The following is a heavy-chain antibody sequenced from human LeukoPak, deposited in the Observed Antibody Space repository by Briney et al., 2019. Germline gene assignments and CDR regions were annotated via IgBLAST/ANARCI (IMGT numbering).Heavy chain of an antibody. V-gene: IGHV4-59*01. D-gene: IGHD6-13*01. Sequence: SETLSLTCSVSGGSIYSYYWSWIRQPPGKGLEWIGYIYYSGGTNYNPSLKSRVTISVDTSKNQFSLKLSSVTAADTAVYYCARVYYSNSYDYWYFDLWGRGTLVTVSS. J-gene: IGHJ2*01. CDR3: ARVYYSNSYDYWYFDL. CDR1: GGSIYSYY. CDR2: IYYSGGT.